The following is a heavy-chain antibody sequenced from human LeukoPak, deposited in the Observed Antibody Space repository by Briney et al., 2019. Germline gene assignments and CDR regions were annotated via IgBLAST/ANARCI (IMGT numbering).Heavy chain of an antibody. CDR3: ARGGTYYYHYFDY. D-gene: IGHD1-26*01. CDR1: GFTFRSYW. J-gene: IGHJ4*02. Sequence: GGSLRLSCVASGFTFRSYWMNWVRQAPGKGLEWVANIKQDGSEKYYVDSVKGRFTISRDNAKSSLYLQMNSLRAEDTAVYYCARGGTYYYHYFDYWGQGALVTVSS. CDR2: IKQDGSEK. V-gene: IGHV3-7*05.